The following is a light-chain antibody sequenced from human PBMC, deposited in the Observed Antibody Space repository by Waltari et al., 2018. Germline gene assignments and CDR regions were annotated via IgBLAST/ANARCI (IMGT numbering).Light chain of an antibody. CDR2: VND. Sequence: QSVLPQPPSVSGAPGQRAPIPCTGASPNTGAGFDLPWYQQLPGRAPKLLIYVNDNRPSGVPDRFSGSRSGLSGSLAITGLQPEDEAKYYCQSYDTGLSAVVFGGGTELTVL. J-gene: IGLJ2*01. V-gene: IGLV1-40*01. CDR1: SPNTGAGFD. CDR3: QSYDTGLSAVV.